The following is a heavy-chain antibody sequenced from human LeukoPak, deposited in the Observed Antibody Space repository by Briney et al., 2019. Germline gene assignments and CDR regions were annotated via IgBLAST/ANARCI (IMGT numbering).Heavy chain of an antibody. CDR2: MSSSSSYI. D-gene: IGHD2-2*01. CDR1: GFTFSSYS. CDR3: ARDTKYAFDN. J-gene: IGHJ4*02. Sequence: GGSLRLSCAASGFTFSSYSMNSVCQAPGKGLEWVSSMSSSSSYIYYAESVKGRFTISRDDAKNSLHLQMNSLRAEDTAVYYCARDTKYAFDNWGQGTLVTVSS. V-gene: IGHV3-21*01.